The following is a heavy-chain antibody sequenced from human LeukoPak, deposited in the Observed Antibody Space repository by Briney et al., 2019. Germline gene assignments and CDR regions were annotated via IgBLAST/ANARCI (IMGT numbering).Heavy chain of an antibody. Sequence: GGSLRLSCAASGFTFSSYWVSWVRQAPGKGLEWVANIKQDGSEKYYVDSVKGRFTISRDNAKNSLYLQMNSLRAEDTAVYYCARESIAVAIDYWGQGTLVTVSS. CDR2: IKQDGSEK. CDR1: GFTFSSYW. J-gene: IGHJ4*02. D-gene: IGHD6-19*01. CDR3: ARESIAVAIDY. V-gene: IGHV3-7*01.